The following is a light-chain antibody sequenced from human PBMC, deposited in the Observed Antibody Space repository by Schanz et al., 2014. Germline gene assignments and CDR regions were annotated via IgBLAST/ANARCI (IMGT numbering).Light chain of an antibody. CDR1: QTISTY. J-gene: IGKJ3*01. Sequence: DIQMTQSPSSLSASVGDRVTITCRASQTISTYLNWYQQKPGKAPKLLIYDASTLQRGVPSRFSGSGSGTDFTLTITSLQPEDFATYYCLQTYMTPPTFGPGTKLKIK. CDR2: DAS. V-gene: IGKV1-39*01. CDR3: LQTYMTPPT.